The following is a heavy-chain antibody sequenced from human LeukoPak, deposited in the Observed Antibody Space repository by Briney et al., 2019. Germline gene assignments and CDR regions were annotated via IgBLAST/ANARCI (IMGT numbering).Heavy chain of an antibody. D-gene: IGHD3-9*01. CDR1: GYSISSGYY. V-gene: IGHV4-38-2*02. CDR2: NYNSGST. CDR3: ARRLYKTYYDILTGSQNPSWFDP. Sequence: PSETLSLTCTVSGYSISSGYYWGWIRQPPGKGLWWIGSNYNSGSTYYNPPLKSRVTISVDTSKNQFSLKLSSVAAADTAVYYCARRLYKTYYDILTGSQNPSWFDPWGQGTLVTVSP. J-gene: IGHJ5*02.